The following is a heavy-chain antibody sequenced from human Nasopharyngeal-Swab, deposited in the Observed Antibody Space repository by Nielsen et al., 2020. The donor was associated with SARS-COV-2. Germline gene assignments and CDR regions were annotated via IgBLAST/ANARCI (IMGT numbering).Heavy chain of an antibody. V-gene: IGHV4-39*01. CDR2: IYYSGNT. CDR3: ASTDRTYSDFWSWFDP. J-gene: IGHJ5*02. D-gene: IGHD3-3*01. Sequence: SETLSLTCTVFGGSISSSTYYWGWIRQPPGKGLEWIGSIYYSGNTYYNPSLKSRVTISVDTSKNQLSLKLSSVTAADTAVYYCASTDRTYSDFWSWFDPWGQGTLVTVSS. CDR1: GGSISSSTYY.